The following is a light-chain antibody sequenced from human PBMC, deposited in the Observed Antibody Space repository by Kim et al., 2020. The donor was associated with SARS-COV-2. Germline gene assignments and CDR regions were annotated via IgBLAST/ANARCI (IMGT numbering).Light chain of an antibody. V-gene: IGLV3-21*04. CDR3: QVWDSSGDLP. Sequence: SYELTQPPSVSVAPGKTARITCGGNNIGSKSVHWYQQKPGQAPVLVIYYDSDRPSGIPERFSGSNSGNTATLTISRVEAGDEADYYCQVWDSSGDLPFGGGTQLTVL. CDR2: YDS. CDR1: NIGSKS. J-gene: IGLJ2*01.